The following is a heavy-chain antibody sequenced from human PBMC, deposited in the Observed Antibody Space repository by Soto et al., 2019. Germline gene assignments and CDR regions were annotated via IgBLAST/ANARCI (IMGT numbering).Heavy chain of an antibody. J-gene: IGHJ5*02. CDR3: ARARRIYYDSSGYKNWFDP. V-gene: IGHV4-61*01. D-gene: IGHD3-22*01. Sequence: SETLSLTCTVSGGSVSSGSYYWSWIRQPPAKGLECIGYIYYSGSTNYNPSLKSRVTISVDTSKNQFSLKLSSVTAADTAVYYCARARRIYYDSSGYKNWFDPWGQGTLVTVSS. CDR1: GGSVSSGSYY. CDR2: IYYSGST.